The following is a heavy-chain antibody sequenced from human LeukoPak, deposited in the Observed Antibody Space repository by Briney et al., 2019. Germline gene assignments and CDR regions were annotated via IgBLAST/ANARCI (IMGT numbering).Heavy chain of an antibody. CDR3: ARDPEYSYDYYFDY. CDR1: GFTFSSYG. D-gene: IGHD5-18*01. J-gene: IGHJ4*02. CDR2: IRYDGSNK. Sequence: GGSLRLSCAASGFTFSSYGMHWVRQAPGKGLEWVAFIRYDGSNKYYADSVKGRFTISRDNSKNTLYLQMNSLRAEDTAVYYCARDPEYSYDYYFDYWGQGTLVTVSS. V-gene: IGHV3-30*02.